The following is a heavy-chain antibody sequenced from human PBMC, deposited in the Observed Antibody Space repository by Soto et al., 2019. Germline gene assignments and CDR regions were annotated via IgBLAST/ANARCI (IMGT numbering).Heavy chain of an antibody. CDR3: TTPGLDFIDAFDI. Sequence: GGSLRLSCAASGFTFSNAWMNWVRQAPGKGLEWDGRIKSKTDGGTTDYAAPVKGRFTISRDDSKNTLYLQMNSLKTEDTAVYYCTTPGLDFIDAFDIWGQGTMVTVSS. J-gene: IGHJ3*02. D-gene: IGHD3-3*01. CDR1: GFTFSNAW. CDR2: IKSKTDGGTT. V-gene: IGHV3-15*07.